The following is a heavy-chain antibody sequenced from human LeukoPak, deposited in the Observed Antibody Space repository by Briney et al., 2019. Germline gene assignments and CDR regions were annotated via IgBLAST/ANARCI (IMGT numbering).Heavy chain of an antibody. Sequence: PGGSLRLSCAASGFTFSSYAMSWVRQAPGKELEWVSAISGSGGSTYYADSVKGRFTISRDNSKNTLYLQMNSLRAEDTAVYYCAKDRRCSSTSCYKDYWGQGTLVTVSS. CDR3: AKDRRCSSTSCYKDY. V-gene: IGHV3-23*01. J-gene: IGHJ4*02. CDR1: GFTFSSYA. D-gene: IGHD2-2*02. CDR2: ISGSGGST.